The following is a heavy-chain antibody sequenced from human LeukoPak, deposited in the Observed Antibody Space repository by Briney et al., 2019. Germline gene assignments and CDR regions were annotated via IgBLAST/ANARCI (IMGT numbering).Heavy chain of an antibody. Sequence: ASVKVSCKASGGTFSSYAISWVRQAPGQGLEWMGEIIPIFGTANYAQKFQGRVTITADKSTSTAYMELSSLRSEDTAVYYCAKQQLRSYYYYYMDVWGKGTTVTVSS. CDR2: IIPIFGTA. J-gene: IGHJ6*03. CDR3: AKQQLRSYYYYYMDV. D-gene: IGHD6-13*01. CDR1: GGTFSSYA. V-gene: IGHV1-69*06.